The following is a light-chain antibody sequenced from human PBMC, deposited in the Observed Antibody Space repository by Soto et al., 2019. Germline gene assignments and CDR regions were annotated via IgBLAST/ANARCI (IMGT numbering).Light chain of an antibody. V-gene: IGKV3-15*01. Sequence: EIVMTQSPATLSVSPGERATLSCRASQSVSSNLAWYQQKPGQAPRLLIYGAPTRATGITARFSGSTSGTEFPLTISRLQSEDFAVYYCQQYNNWPPMAFGQGTKVEIK. J-gene: IGKJ1*01. CDR3: QQYNNWPPMA. CDR1: QSVSSN. CDR2: GAP.